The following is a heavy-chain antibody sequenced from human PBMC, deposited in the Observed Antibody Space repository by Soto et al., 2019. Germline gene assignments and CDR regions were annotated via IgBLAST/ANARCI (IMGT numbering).Heavy chain of an antibody. Sequence: PSQTLSLTCVISGDSVSSNSAAWNWIRQSPSRGLEWLGRTYYRSKWYNDYAVSVKSRITINPDTSKNQFSLQLNSVTPEDTAVYYCARDLSSGRILWALYYYMDVWGKGTTVTVSS. CDR3: ARDLSSGRILWALYYYMDV. D-gene: IGHD2-15*01. J-gene: IGHJ6*03. CDR1: GDSVSSNSAA. CDR2: TYYRSKWYN. V-gene: IGHV6-1*01.